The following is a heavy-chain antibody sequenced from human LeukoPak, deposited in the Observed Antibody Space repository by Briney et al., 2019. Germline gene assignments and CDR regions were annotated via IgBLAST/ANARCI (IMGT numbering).Heavy chain of an antibody. V-gene: IGHV3-7*01. CDR3: ARDSAVATYYGVDV. CDR1: GFSFRSYW. Sequence: GGSLRLSCAASGFSFRSYWMSWVCQAPGKGLEWVANIQSDGSEKNYIDSVQGRFTISRDNAKTSLYLQMNSLRADDTAVYYCARDSAVATYYGVDVWGQGITVTVSS. CDR2: IQSDGSEK. J-gene: IGHJ6*02. D-gene: IGHD6-19*01.